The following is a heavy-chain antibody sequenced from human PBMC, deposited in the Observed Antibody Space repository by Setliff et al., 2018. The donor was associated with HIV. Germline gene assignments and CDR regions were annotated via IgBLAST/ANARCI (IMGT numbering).Heavy chain of an antibody. CDR3: ASFFVTTVTNQDY. CDR2: LSPSGTT. Sequence: PSETLSLTCAVYGGSFSNYYTNWIRQPPGKGLEWIGELSPSGTTRSNPSLQSRVTISLDTSNNQFSLKLTSVTAADTAMYYCASFFVTTVTNQDYWGQGTPVTVSS. CDR1: GGSFSNYY. V-gene: IGHV4-34*01. D-gene: IGHD4-17*01. J-gene: IGHJ4*02.